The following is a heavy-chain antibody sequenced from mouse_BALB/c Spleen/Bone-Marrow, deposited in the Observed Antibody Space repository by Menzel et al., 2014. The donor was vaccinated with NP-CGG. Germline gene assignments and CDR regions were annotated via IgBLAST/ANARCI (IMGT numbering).Heavy chain of an antibody. D-gene: IGHD2-4*01. CDR2: ISFSGTT. V-gene: IGHV3-2*02. J-gene: IGHJ1*01. CDR1: GYSITSDYA. Sequence: LQQSGPGLVKPSQSLSLTCTVTGYSITSDYAWNWIRQFPGNKLKWMGYISFSGTTSYNPSLKSRISITRDTSKNQFFLQLNSVTAEDTATYFCARGIYYDYDWYFDVWGAGTTVTVSS. CDR3: ARGIYYDYDWYFDV.